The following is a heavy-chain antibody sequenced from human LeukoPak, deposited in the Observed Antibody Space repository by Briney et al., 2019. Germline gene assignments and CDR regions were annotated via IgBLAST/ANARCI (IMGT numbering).Heavy chain of an antibody. J-gene: IGHJ5*02. V-gene: IGHV4-59*01. CDR3: ARGGCSSTSCYPFWFDP. Sequence: SETLSLTCAVYGGSFSGYYWSWIRQPPGKGLEWIGYIYYSGSTNYNPSLKSRVTISVDTSKNQFSLKLSSVTAADTAVYYCARGGCSSTSCYPFWFDPWGQGTLVTVSS. CDR2: IYYSGST. D-gene: IGHD2-2*01. CDR1: GGSFSGYY.